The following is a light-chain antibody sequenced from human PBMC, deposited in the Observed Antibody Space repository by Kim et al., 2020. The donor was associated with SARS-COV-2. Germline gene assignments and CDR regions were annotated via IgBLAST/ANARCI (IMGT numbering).Light chain of an antibody. CDR3: QQRSNWPPSLT. CDR1: QSVGSY. CDR2: DAS. V-gene: IGKV3-11*01. Sequence: PGERATLSCRASQSVGSYLAWYQQKPGQAPRLLIYDASNRATGIPARFSGSGSGTDFTLTISSLEPEDFAVYYCQQRSNWPPSLTFGGGTKLEI. J-gene: IGKJ4*01.